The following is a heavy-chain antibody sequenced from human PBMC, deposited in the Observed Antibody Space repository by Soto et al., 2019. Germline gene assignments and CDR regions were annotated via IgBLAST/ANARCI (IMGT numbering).Heavy chain of an antibody. CDR3: ASVTDGYDTGAYFDY. D-gene: IGHD5-12*01. J-gene: IGHJ4*02. CDR2: IYYSGST. CDR1: GGSISSYY. Sequence: PSETLSRTCTVSGGSISSYYWSWIRQPPGKGLEWIGYIYYSGSTNYNPSLKSRVTISVDTSKNQFSLKLSSVTAADTAVYYCASVTDGYDTGAYFDYWGQGTLVTVSS. V-gene: IGHV4-59*01.